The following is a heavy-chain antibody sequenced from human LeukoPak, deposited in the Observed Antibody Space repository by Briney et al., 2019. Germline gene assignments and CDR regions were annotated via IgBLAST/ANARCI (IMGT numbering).Heavy chain of an antibody. V-gene: IGHV1-69*01. Sequence: SVKVSCKASGGTFSSYAISWVRQAPGQGLEWMGGIIPIFGTADYAQKFQGRVTITADESTSTAYMELSSLRSEDTAVYYCAGGGVVVPAAPFDAFDIWGQGTMVTVSS. CDR1: GGTFSSYA. CDR2: IIPIFGTA. CDR3: AGGGVVVPAAPFDAFDI. D-gene: IGHD2-2*01. J-gene: IGHJ3*02.